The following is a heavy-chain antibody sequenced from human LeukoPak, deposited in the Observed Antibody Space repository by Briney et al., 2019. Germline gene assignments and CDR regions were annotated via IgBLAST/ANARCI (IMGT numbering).Heavy chain of an antibody. CDR3: VRDRNYHPDC. CDR2: IISDGSSA. D-gene: IGHD4-11*01. CDR1: GFTFKDYW. V-gene: IGHV3-74*01. Sequence: GGSLRLSCAASGFTFKDYWMHWVRQAPGKGLVWVARIISDGSSASYADSVKGRFTMSRDNAKNTLYLQMNSLRAEDTAVYYCVRDRNYHPDCWGQGTLVTVSS. J-gene: IGHJ4*02.